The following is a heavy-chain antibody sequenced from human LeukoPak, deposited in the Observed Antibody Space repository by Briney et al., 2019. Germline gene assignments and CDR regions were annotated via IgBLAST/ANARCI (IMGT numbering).Heavy chain of an antibody. J-gene: IGHJ3*02. CDR1: GYTFTSYG. D-gene: IGHD5-18*01. CDR2: ISAYNGNT. Sequence: ASVKVSCKASGYTFTSYGISWVRPAPGQGLEWMGWISAYNGNTNYAQKLQGRVTMTTDTSTSTAYMELRSLSSDDTAVYYCARAGGYSYQLTGGGDAFDIWGQGTMVTVSS. V-gene: IGHV1-18*04. CDR3: ARAGGYSYQLTGGGDAFDI.